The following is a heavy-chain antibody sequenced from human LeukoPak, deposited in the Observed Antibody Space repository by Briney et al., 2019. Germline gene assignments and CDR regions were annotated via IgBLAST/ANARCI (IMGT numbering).Heavy chain of an antibody. J-gene: IGHJ4*02. D-gene: IGHD2-2*01. CDR3: ARVGYCSSTSCFPFDY. CDR2: INAGNGNT. CDR1: GYTFTSYG. V-gene: IGHV1-3*01. Sequence: ASVKVSCKASGYTFTSYGISWVRQAPGQRLEWMGWINAGNGNTKYSQKFQGRVTITRDTSASTAYMELSSLRSEDTAVYYCARVGYCSSTSCFPFDYWGQGTLVTVSS.